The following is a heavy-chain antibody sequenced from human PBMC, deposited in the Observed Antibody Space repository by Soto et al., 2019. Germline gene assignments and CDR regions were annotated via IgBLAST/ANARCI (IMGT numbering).Heavy chain of an antibody. Sequence: GGSLRLSCTASGFTFGDYAMSWFRQAPGKGLEWVGFIRSKAYGGTTEYAASVKGRFTISRDDSKSIAYLQMNSLKTEDTAVYYCTRADPPWGVRGVLSSERDYYYGMDVWGQGTTVTVSS. CDR3: TRADPPWGVRGVLSSERDYYYGMDV. CDR1: GFTFGDYA. D-gene: IGHD3-10*01. J-gene: IGHJ6*02. CDR2: IRSKAYGGTT. V-gene: IGHV3-49*03.